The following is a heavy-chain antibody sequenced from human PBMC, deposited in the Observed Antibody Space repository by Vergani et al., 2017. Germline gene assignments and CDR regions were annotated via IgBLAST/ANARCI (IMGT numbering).Heavy chain of an antibody. D-gene: IGHD3-22*01. CDR3: ARMGGYDEGDAFRIGYFDS. J-gene: IGHJ4*02. CDR2: SYTSGAT. V-gene: IGHV4-61*02. CDR1: GGSFSTGGQS. Sequence: QVQLQESGPGLVKPSQTLSLTCTVSGGSFSTGGQSWTWLRQSAGKGLEWIGRSYTSGATNYNPSLRSRAIMSVDTSKNQFSLKLNSVTAADTAMYYCARMGGYDEGDAFRIGYFDSWGPGILVTVSS.